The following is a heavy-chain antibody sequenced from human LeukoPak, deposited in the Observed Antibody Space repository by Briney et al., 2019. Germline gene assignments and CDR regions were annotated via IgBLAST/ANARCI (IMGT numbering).Heavy chain of an antibody. V-gene: IGHV4-39*01. CDR1: GGSISSSTNH. CDR2: IYYSGGST. J-gene: IGHJ4*02. D-gene: IGHD3-22*01. Sequence: SETLSLTCTVCGGSISSSTNHWGWIRQPPGKGLEWIGSIYYSGGSTYYNPSLESRVTISVDTSKSQFSLKLSSVTAADTAVYYCARQEGYFDNSGFFHYWGQGTLVTVSS. CDR3: ARQEGYFDNSGFFHY.